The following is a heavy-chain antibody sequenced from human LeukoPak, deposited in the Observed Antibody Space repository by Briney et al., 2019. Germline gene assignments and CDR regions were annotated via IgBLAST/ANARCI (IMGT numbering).Heavy chain of an antibody. CDR1: GFTFSSYA. Sequence: PGGSLRRSCAASGFTFSSYAMSWVRQAPGKGLEWVSAISGSGGSTYYADSVKGRFTISRDNSKNTLYLQMNSLRAEDTAVYYCAKGRYYYDSSDAFDIWGQGTMVTVSS. V-gene: IGHV3-23*01. CDR2: ISGSGGST. J-gene: IGHJ3*02. D-gene: IGHD3-22*01. CDR3: AKGRYYYDSSDAFDI.